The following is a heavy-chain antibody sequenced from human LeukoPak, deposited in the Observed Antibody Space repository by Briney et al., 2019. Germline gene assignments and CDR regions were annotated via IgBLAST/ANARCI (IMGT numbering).Heavy chain of an antibody. V-gene: IGHV3-30*04. CDR1: GFTFSSHA. D-gene: IGHD5-18*01. Sequence: GRSLRLSCAASGFTFSSHALHWVRQAPAKGLEWGAVISSDGSYKYYADSVKGRFTISRDNSKNTLYLQMNSLIPEDTAVYYCARQYISGQWYFDYWNQGTLVTVSS. CDR2: ISSDGSYK. J-gene: IGHJ4*02. CDR3: ARQYISGQWYFDY.